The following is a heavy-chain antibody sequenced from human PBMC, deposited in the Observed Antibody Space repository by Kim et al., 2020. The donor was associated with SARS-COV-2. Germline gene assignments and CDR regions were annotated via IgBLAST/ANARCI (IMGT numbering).Heavy chain of an antibody. J-gene: IGHJ6*02. Sequence: SRVTISVDTSKNQFSLKLSSVTAADTAVYYCARVDYSNYVWGGYYYGMDVWGQGTTVTVSS. CDR3: ARVDYSNYVWGGYYYGMDV. D-gene: IGHD4-4*01. V-gene: IGHV4-59*01.